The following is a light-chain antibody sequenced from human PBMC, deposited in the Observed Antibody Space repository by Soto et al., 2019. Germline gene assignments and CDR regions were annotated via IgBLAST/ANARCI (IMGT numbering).Light chain of an antibody. Sequence: QSVLTQPPSLSGAPGQRVTISCTGSSSNIGAGYDVHWYQQLPGTAPKLLIYGNSNRPSGVPDRFSGSKSGTSASLAITGLQAEDEADYYCQSYDSSPSGSVFGGGTK. J-gene: IGLJ2*01. CDR3: QSYDSSPSGSV. V-gene: IGLV1-40*01. CDR1: SSNIGAGYD. CDR2: GNS.